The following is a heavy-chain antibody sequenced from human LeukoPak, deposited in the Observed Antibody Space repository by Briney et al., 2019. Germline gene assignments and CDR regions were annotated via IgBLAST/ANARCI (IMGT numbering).Heavy chain of an antibody. Sequence: SETLSLTCTVSGGSISSYYWSWIRQPPGKGLEWIGYIYYSGSTNYNPSLKSRVTISVDTSKNQFSLRLSSVTAADTAVYYCARNGAYSIDQWGQGTLVTVSS. CDR1: GGSISSYY. J-gene: IGHJ4*02. CDR3: ARNGAYSIDQ. V-gene: IGHV4-59*01. D-gene: IGHD4-17*01. CDR2: IYYSGST.